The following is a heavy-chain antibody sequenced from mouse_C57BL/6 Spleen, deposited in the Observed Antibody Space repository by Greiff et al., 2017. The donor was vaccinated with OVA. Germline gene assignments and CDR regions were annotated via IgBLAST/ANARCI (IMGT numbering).Heavy chain of an antibody. Sequence: VQLQQSGAELVKPGASVKLSCKASGYTFTEYTIHWVKQRSGQGLEWIGWFYPGSGSIKYNEKFKDKATLTADKSSSTVYMELSRLTSEDSAVYFCARHEDGMGGYYVGVWFAYWGQGTLVTVSA. CDR1: GYTFTEYT. V-gene: IGHV1-62-2*01. CDR2: FYPGSGSI. CDR3: ARHEDGMGGYYVGVWFAY. D-gene: IGHD2-3*01. J-gene: IGHJ3*01.